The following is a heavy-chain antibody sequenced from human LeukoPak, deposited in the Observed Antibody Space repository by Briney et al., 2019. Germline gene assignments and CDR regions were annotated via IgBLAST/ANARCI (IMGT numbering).Heavy chain of an antibody. V-gene: IGHV1-8*01. CDR2: MNPNSGNT. D-gene: IGHD3-10*01. J-gene: IGHJ6*03. CDR1: GYTFTSYD. CDR3: ARRRSGSYLSLGGYYYMDV. Sequence: ASVKVSCKASGYTFTSYDINWVRQATGQGLEWMGWMNPNSGNTGYAQKFQGRVTMTRNTSISTAYMELSSLRSEDTAVYYCARRRSGSYLSLGGYYYMDVWGKGTTVTVSS.